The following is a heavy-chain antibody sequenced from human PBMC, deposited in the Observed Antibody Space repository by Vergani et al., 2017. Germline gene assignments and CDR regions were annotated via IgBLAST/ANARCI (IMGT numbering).Heavy chain of an antibody. CDR2: IWYDGSNK. D-gene: IGHD6-19*01. Sequence: VQLVESGGGVVQPGRSLRLSCAASGFTFSSYGMHWVRQAPGKGLEWVAVIWYDGSNKYYADSVKGRFTISRDNSKNTLYLQMNSLRAEDTAVYYCAKAEQWLVYYMDVWGKGTTVTVSS. V-gene: IGHV3-33*06. J-gene: IGHJ6*03. CDR3: AKAEQWLVYYMDV. CDR1: GFTFSSYG.